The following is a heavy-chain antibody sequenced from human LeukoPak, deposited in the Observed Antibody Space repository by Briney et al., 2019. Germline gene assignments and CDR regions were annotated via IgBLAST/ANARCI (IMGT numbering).Heavy chain of an antibody. CDR2: MNPNSGNT. J-gene: IGHJ4*02. Sequence: GASVKVSCKASGYTFTSYDINWVRQATGQGLEWMGWMNPNSGNTGYAQGFTGRFVFSLDTSVSTAYLQISSLKAEDTAVYYCASRDGWGQGTLVTVSS. V-gene: IGHV7-4-1*02. CDR1: GYTFTSYD. CDR3: ASRDG.